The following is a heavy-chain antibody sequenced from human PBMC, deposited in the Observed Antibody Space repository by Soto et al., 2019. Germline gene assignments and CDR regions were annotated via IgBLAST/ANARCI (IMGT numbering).Heavy chain of an antibody. J-gene: IGHJ4*02. CDR1: GYTFTGYY. V-gene: IGHV1-2*04. CDR2: INPNSGGT. Sequence: ASVKVSCKASGYTFTGYYMHWVRQAPGQGLEWMGWINPNSGGTNYAQKFQGWVTMTRDTSISTAYMELSRLRSDDTAVYYCARGSAAASTGSFIADWGQGTLVTVSS. D-gene: IGHD3-9*01. CDR3: ARGSAAASTGSFIAD.